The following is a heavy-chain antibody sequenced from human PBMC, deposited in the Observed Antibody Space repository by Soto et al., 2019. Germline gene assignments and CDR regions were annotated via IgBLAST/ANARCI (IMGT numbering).Heavy chain of an antibody. CDR3: AKDRGGFTSGWEFFDF. V-gene: IGHV3-23*01. Sequence: EVALLESGGGLVQPGGSLRLSCEVSGGAFSFYSMSWVRQAPGKGLEGVASISGNGATTYYAASGKGRFTFSRDNSKNPVHLQMNSLRGEDTAVYYCAKDRGGFTSGWEFFDFWGQGTLVTVSS. D-gene: IGHD6-19*01. J-gene: IGHJ4*02. CDR2: ISGNGATT. CDR1: GGAFSFYS.